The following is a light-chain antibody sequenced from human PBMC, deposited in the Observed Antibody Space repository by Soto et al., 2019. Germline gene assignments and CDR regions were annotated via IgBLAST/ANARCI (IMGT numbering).Light chain of an antibody. V-gene: IGKV3-15*01. J-gene: IGKJ5*01. CDR2: GAS. Sequence: LTPSPSTLPVSLGERATLSCRASQSVGSNLAWYQQKRGQAPRLLIYGASTRATGIPARFSGSGSGTEFTLTISSLQSEDFAVYYCHQYNYLITFGQGTRLEIK. CDR3: HQYNYLIT. CDR1: QSVGSN.